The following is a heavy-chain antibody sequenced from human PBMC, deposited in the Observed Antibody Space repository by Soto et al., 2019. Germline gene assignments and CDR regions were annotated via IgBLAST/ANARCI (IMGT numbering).Heavy chain of an antibody. CDR1: GGSISSGDYY. V-gene: IGHV4-30-4*01. CDR3: ARNGALDY. CDR2: ILYSGTT. D-gene: IGHD2-8*01. J-gene: IGHJ4*02. Sequence: QVQLQESGPGLVKPSQTLSLTCTVSGGSISSGDYYWSWIRQPPGKGLEWIGYILYSGTTNYNPSLERRLTRSVDTSKNQFSLKLTSVTAADTAVYYCARNGALDYWGRGTLVTVSS.